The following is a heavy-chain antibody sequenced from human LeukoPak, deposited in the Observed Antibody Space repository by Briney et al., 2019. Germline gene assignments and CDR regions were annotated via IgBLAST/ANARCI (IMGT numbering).Heavy chain of an antibody. CDR1: GFTFSSYA. CDR3: ARDGDYGGNSAGVFDY. Sequence: PGGSLRLSCAASGFTFSSYAMNWVRQAPGKGLEWVSSISSSSSYIYYADSVKGRFTISRDNAKNSLYLQMNSLRAEDTAVYYCARDGDYGGNSAGVFDYWGQGTLVTVSS. D-gene: IGHD4-23*01. V-gene: IGHV3-21*01. CDR2: ISSSSSYI. J-gene: IGHJ4*02.